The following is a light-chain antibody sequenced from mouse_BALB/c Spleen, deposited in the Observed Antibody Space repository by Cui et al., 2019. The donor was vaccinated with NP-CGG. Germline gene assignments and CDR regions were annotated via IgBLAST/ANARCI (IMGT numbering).Light chain of an antibody. CDR2: GTN. CDR3: ALWYSNHWV. J-gene: IGLJ1*01. V-gene: IGLV1*01. Sequence: QALVTQESAPTTSPGESVTLTCRSSTGAVTTSNYANWVQEKPDHLFTGLIGGTNNRAPGVPARFSGSLIGDKAALTITGAQTEDEAIYFCALWYSNHWVFGGGTKLTVV. CDR1: TGAVTTSNY.